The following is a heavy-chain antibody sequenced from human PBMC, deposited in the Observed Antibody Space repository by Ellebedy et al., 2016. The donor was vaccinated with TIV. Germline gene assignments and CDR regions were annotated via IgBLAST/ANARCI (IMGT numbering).Heavy chain of an antibody. Sequence: MPGGSLRLSCTDSDSSISSARYWGWIRTSPGKGLEWIGTVYQSGTAWYNPSLRSRVNISLDTSKNQFSLRLKLTSVTAADTAVYYCGRVVAASHADSWGQGTLVTVSS. CDR3: GRVVAASHADS. CDR1: DSSISSARY. V-gene: IGHV4-38-2*02. CDR2: VYQSGTA. D-gene: IGHD5-12*01. J-gene: IGHJ5*01.